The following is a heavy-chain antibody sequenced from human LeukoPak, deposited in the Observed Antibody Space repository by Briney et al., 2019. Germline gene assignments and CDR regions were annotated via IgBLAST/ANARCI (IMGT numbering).Heavy chain of an antibody. J-gene: IGHJ4*02. D-gene: IGHD3-16*01. V-gene: IGHV3-48*04. CDR1: GFAFSSYS. CDR3: AKDWGSPDY. CDR2: ISRSGSTT. Sequence: PGGSLRLSCAASGFAFSSYSMNWVRQAPGKGLEWVSYISRSGSTTYYADSVKGRFTISRDNTKNSLYLQMNSLRAEDTAVYYCAKDWGSPDYWGQGTLVTVSS.